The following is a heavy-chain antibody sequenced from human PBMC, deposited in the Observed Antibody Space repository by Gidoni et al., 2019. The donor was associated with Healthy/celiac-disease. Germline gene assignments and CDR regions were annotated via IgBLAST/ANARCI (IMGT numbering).Heavy chain of an antibody. D-gene: IGHD5-18*01. CDR3: ARGPGYSYGDY. CDR2: INSDGSST. V-gene: IGHV3-74*01. J-gene: IGHJ4*02. Sequence: EVQLVESGGGLVQPGGSLSLSCAASVFTFSSYWMHWVRQAPGKGLVWVSRINSDGSSTSYADSVKGRFTISRDNAKNTLYLQMNSLRAEDTAVYYCARGPGYSYGDYWGQGTLVTVSS. CDR1: VFTFSSYW.